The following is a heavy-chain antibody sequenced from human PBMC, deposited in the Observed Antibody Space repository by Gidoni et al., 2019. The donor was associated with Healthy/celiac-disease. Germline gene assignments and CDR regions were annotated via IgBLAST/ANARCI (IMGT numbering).Heavy chain of an antibody. D-gene: IGHD3-22*01. V-gene: IGHV3-30*18. CDR3: AKDDWAYYYDSSGYYGAFDI. CDR2: ISYDGSNK. J-gene: IGHJ3*02. Sequence: QVQLVESGGGVVQPGRSLRLSCAAPGFTFSSYGLHWVRQAPGKGLEWVAVISYDGSNKYYADSVKGRFTISRDNSKNTLYLQMNSLRAEDTAVYYCAKDDWAYYYDSSGYYGAFDIWGQGTMVTVSS. CDR1: GFTFSSYG.